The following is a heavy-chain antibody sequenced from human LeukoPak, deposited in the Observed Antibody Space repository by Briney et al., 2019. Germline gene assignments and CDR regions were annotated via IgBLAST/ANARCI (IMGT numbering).Heavy chain of an antibody. CDR1: GFTFSNYA. CDR2: ASFDGSNK. D-gene: IGHD3-16*01. CDR3: AKDLLLRGVYYYALDV. Sequence: GGSLRLSCAASGFTFSNYAMHWVRQAPGKGLEWVAVASFDGSNKHYADSVKGRFTISRDSSKNALFLQMSSLRPEDTAVYYCAKDLLLRGVYYYALDVWGQGTTVSVS. J-gene: IGHJ6*02. V-gene: IGHV3-30*04.